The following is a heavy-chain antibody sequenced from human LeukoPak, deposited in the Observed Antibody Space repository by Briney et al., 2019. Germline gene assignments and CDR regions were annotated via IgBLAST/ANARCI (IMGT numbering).Heavy chain of an antibody. Sequence: PGGSLRLSCAASGFMFSSYAMSWVRQAPGKGLEWVSAISGSGGSTYYADSVKGRFTISRDNSRNTLYLQMNSLRAEDTAVYYCARDYFYGLDVWGQGTTVTVSS. CDR1: GFMFSSYA. V-gene: IGHV3-23*01. J-gene: IGHJ6*02. CDR2: ISGSGGST. CDR3: ARDYFYGLDV.